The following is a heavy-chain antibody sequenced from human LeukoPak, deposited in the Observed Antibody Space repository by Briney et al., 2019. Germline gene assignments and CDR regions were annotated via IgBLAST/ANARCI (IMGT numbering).Heavy chain of an antibody. V-gene: IGHV4-59*01. CDR3: ARGGWYPESFQH. Sequence: PSETLSLTCSVSGGSFSNYYWSWIRQPPGKGLEWIGFIYYSGSTNYNPSLKSRVTISVDTSKNQFSLKLSSVTAADTAVYYCARGGWYPESFQHWGQGALVTVSS. J-gene: IGHJ1*01. CDR1: GGSFSNYY. CDR2: IYYSGST. D-gene: IGHD6-19*01.